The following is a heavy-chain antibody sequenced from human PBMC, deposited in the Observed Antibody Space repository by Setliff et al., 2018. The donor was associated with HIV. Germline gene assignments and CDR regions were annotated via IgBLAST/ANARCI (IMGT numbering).Heavy chain of an antibody. CDR2: IYYSGST. CDR1: GVSISSTNYY. D-gene: IGHD2-2*01. CDR3: SRHSPTYCSGTSCYDNWVDP. J-gene: IGHJ5*02. V-gene: IGHV4-39*01. Sequence: PSETLSLTCTVSGVSISSTNYYWGWIRQPPGKGLEWIGTIYYSGSTYYNPSLKSRVTISVDTSKNQFSLKLSSVTAGDPAVYYCSRHSPTYCSGTSCYDNWVDPWGQGTLVTSPQ.